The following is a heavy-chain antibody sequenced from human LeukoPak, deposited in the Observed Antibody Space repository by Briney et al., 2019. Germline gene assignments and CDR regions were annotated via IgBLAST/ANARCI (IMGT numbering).Heavy chain of an antibody. D-gene: IGHD3-10*01. J-gene: IGHJ4*02. Sequence: PSETLSLTCAVYGGSFSGYYWSWIRQPPGEVLEWIGEINHSGSTNYNPSLKSRVTMSVDTSKNQFSLKLSSVTAADTAVYYCARGRRGTYYYGSGSYSLDYWGQGTLVTVSS. V-gene: IGHV4-34*01. CDR2: INHSGST. CDR3: ARGRRGTYYYGSGSYSLDY. CDR1: GGSFSGYY.